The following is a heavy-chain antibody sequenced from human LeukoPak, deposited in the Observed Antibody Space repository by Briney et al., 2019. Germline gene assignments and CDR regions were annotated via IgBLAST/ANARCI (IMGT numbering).Heavy chain of an antibody. D-gene: IGHD2-2*01. Sequence: GRSLGLSCAASGFTFSSYGMHWVRQAPGKGLEWVAVIWYDGSNKYYADSVKGRFTISRDNSKNTLYLQMNSLRAEDTAVYYCAKDRAVVVPAAIWGGYYYYMDVWGKGTTVTVSS. J-gene: IGHJ6*03. CDR2: IWYDGSNK. CDR1: GFTFSSYG. CDR3: AKDRAVVVPAAIWGGYYYYMDV. V-gene: IGHV3-33*06.